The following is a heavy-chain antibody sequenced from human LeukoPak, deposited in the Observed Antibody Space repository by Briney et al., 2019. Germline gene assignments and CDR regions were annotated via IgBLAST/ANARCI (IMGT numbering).Heavy chain of an antibody. V-gene: IGHV3-53*01. CDR1: GFTVSSNY. Sequence: GGSLRLSCAASGFTVSSNYMSWVRQAPGKGLEWVSVIYSGGSTYYGDCVKGRFTISRDNANSTLSLQLTGRRAEDTAVYYCARASGHYYYGMGVWGKRATVTVSS. CDR2: IYSGGST. J-gene: IGHJ6*04. D-gene: IGHD3-10*01. CDR3: ARASGHYYYGMGV.